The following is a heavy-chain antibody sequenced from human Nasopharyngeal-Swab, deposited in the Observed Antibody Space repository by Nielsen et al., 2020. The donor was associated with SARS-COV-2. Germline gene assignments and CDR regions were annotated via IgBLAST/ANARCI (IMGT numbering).Heavy chain of an antibody. D-gene: IGHD3-3*01. CDR3: ARHTTIFGVVIRPFDY. V-gene: IGHV4-39*01. J-gene: IGHJ4*02. CDR2: IYHSGST. Sequence: WIRQPPGKGLEWIGSIYHSGSTNYNPSLKSRVTISVDTSKNQFSLKLSSVTAADTAVYYCARHTTIFGVVIRPFDYWGQGTLVTVSS.